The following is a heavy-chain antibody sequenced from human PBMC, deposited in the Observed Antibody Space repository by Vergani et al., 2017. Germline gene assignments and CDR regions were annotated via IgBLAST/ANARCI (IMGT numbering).Heavy chain of an antibody. CDR1: GYTFTNYY. CDR3: TALGGVPAAHSDAFDI. CDR2: INPSGGGT. J-gene: IGHJ3*02. D-gene: IGHD2-2*01. V-gene: IGHV1-46*03. Sequence: QVQLVQSGSEVKKPGASVKLSCKASGYTFTNYYLHWVRQAPGQGLEWMGIINPSGGGTSYAQKFQGRVTMTRDTSTSTVYMELSSLRSEDTAVYYCTALGGVPAAHSDAFDIWGQGTMVTVSS.